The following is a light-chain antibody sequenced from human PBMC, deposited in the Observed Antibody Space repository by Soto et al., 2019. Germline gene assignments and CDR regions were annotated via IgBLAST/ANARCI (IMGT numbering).Light chain of an antibody. J-gene: IGKJ3*01. CDR2: AAS. Sequence: DIQMTQSPSSLSASVGDRVTITCRASQGISNYLAWYQQQPGKVPKLLIYAASTLQSGVPSRFSGIGSGTDFTLTISSLQPEDVATYYCQNYNSAPFTFGPGTKVDIK. V-gene: IGKV1-27*01. CDR3: QNYNSAPFT. CDR1: QGISNY.